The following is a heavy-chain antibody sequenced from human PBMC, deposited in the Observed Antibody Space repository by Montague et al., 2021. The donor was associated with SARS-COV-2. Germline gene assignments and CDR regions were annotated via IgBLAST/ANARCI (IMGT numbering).Heavy chain of an antibody. CDR1: GGSISNYY. D-gene: IGHD6-19*01. J-gene: IGHJ6*02. Sequence: SETLSLTCTVSGGSISNYYWTWIRQPAGKGLEWIGRLYTSGSTTYNPSHKSRVTMSVDTSKNQFSLNVTSVTAADTAIYYCARESGYSSGWRYYYGMDVWGQGTTVTVS. CDR3: ARESGYSSGWRYYYGMDV. CDR2: LYTSGST. V-gene: IGHV4-4*07.